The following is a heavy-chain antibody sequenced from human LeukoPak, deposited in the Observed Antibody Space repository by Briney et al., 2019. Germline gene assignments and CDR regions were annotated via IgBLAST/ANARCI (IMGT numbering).Heavy chain of an antibody. CDR3: TRVRSSSWYDY. J-gene: IGHJ4*02. V-gene: IGHV3-74*01. CDR1: GFTFSTSW. D-gene: IGHD6-13*01. Sequence: GGSLRLSCATSGFTFSTSWMHWVRQAPGKRLVWVSRISGDGTTTTYADSVKGRFTISRDNAKNTLFLQMNSLRVDDTAVYYCTRVRSSSWYDYWGQGALVTVSS. CDR2: ISGDGTTT.